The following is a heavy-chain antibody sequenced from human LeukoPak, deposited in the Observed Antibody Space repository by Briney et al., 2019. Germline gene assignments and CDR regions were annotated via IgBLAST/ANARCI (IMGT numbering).Heavy chain of an antibody. D-gene: IGHD4-17*01. V-gene: IGHV3-21*05. J-gene: IGHJ4*02. CDR2: ISSSSSYI. Sequence: GGSLRLSCAASGFTFSSYEMNWVRQAPGKGLEWVSYISSSSSYIYYADSVKGRFTISRDNAKNSLYLQMNSLRAEDTAVYYCARDYGDHDYGDYGKVTWGQGTLVTVSS. CDR3: ARDYGDHDYGDYGKVT. CDR1: GFTFSSYE.